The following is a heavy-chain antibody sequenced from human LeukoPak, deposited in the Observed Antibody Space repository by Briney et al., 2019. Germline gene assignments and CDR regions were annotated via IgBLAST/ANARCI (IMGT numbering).Heavy chain of an antibody. CDR2: ISSSGSTI. V-gene: IGHV3-48*03. J-gene: IGHJ4*02. CDR1: GFTFSSYE. D-gene: IGHD3-22*01. Sequence: GGSLRLSCAASGFTFSSYEMNWVRQAPGKGLEWVSYISSSGSTIYYADSVKGRFTISRDNAKNSLYLQMNSLRAEDTAVYYCARDQLGSGYGISDYWGQGTLVTVSS. CDR3: ARDQLGSGYGISDY.